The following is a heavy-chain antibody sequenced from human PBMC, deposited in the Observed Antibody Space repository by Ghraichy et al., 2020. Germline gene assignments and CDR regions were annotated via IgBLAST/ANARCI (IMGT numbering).Heavy chain of an antibody. CDR3: ANPKYCSGGSCWGYYFDY. CDR2: ISGSGGST. Sequence: GGSLRLSCAASGFTFSSYAMSWVRQAPGKGLEWVSAISGSGGSTYYADSVKGRFTISRDNSKNTLYLQMNSLRAEDTAVYYCANPKYCSGGSCWGYYFDYWGQGTLVTVSS. V-gene: IGHV3-23*01. J-gene: IGHJ4*02. D-gene: IGHD2-15*01. CDR1: GFTFSSYA.